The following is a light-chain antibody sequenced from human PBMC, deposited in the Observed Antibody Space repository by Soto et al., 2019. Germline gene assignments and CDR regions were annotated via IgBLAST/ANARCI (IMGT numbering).Light chain of an antibody. CDR2: EVT. CDR1: SSDVVTYNL. Sequence: QSDLTQPASVTGSPGQSINISCTGTSSDVVTYNLVSWYQQHPGKAPTVLIYEVTDRPSGVSNRFSGSKSGSTASLTISGLQAEDEADYYCCSYAGSDYFFGTGTKV. J-gene: IGLJ1*01. V-gene: IGLV2-23*02. CDR3: CSYAGSDYF.